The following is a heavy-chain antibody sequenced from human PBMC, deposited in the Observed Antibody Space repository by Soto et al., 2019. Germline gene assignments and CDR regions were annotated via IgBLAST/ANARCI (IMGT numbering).Heavy chain of an antibody. V-gene: IGHV3-23*01. CDR1: GFIFSNYA. D-gene: IGHD2-15*01. CDR3: AKDTGRGGGSVFDY. Sequence: LRLSCAPSGFIFSNYAMSWVRQARGKGLEWVSAISGSGADTYYTESVKGRFTIPRDNFKNTLYLQMNSLRAEDTAVYYCAKDTGRGGGSVFDYWGQGTLVTVSS. CDR2: ISGSGADT. J-gene: IGHJ4*02.